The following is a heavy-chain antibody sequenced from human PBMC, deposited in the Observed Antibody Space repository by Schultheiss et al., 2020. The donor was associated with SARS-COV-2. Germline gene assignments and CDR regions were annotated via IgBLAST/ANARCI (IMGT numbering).Heavy chain of an antibody. CDR2: IYQNGTI. V-gene: IGHV4-4*02. D-gene: IGHD2-2*01. J-gene: IGHJ6*02. CDR1: GVSISSGDW. CDR3: ARHTNGYYYYGMDV. Sequence: SETLSLTCAVSGVSISSGDWWNWVRQSPAKGLEWIGEIYQNGTIKYNPSLKSRVSFSVDKSNNHFSLRLTSVTAADTAVYYCARHTNGYYYYGMDVWGQGTTVTVSS.